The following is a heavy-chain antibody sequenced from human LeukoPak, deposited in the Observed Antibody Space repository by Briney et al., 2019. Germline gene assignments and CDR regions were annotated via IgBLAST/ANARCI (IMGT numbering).Heavy chain of an antibody. J-gene: IGHJ2*01. D-gene: IGHD3-16*01. CDR2: ISGDGSNT. V-gene: IGHV3-74*01. CDR1: GFTFNYYW. CDR3: ARTYLVGWYFDL. Sequence: HPGGSLRLSCAASGFTFNYYWMHWVRQAPGKGLVWVSRISGDGSNTNYADSVKGRFTISRDNAKNTVYLQMNSLRAEDTAVYYCARTYLVGWYFDLWGRGTLVTVSS.